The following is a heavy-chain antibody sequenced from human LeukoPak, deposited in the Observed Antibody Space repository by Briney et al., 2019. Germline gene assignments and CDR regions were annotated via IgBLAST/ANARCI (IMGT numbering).Heavy chain of an antibody. CDR2: IYYSGST. Sequence: PSETLSLTCTVSGGSISSSSYYWGWIRQPPGKGLEWIGSIYYSGSTYYNPSLKSRVTISVDTSKNQFSLKLSSVTAADTAVYYCARAVPNCSGGSCYLPGWFDPWGQGTLVTVSS. V-gene: IGHV4-39*07. CDR1: GGSISSSSYY. D-gene: IGHD2-15*01. J-gene: IGHJ5*02. CDR3: ARAVPNCSGGSCYLPGWFDP.